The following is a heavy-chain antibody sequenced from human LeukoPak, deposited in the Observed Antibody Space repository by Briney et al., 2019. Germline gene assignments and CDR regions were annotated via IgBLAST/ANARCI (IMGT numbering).Heavy chain of an antibody. CDR1: GFTFDDYA. J-gene: IGHJ4*01. Sequence: GGSLRLSCAASGFTFDDYAMHWVRQAPGKGLEWVSGISWNSGSIGYADSVKGRFTITRDNTKNSLYMKVRSLRAEDTAIYYCARDTKDYWGQGTLVTVSS. CDR2: ISWNSGSI. CDR3: ARDTKDY. V-gene: IGHV3-9*01.